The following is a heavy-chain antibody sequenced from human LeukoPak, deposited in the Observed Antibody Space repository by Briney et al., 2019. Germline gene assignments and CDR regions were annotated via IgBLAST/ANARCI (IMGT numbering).Heavy chain of an antibody. J-gene: IGHJ4*02. CDR1: GYTFATYG. Sequence: ASVKVSCKASGYTFATYGISWVRQAPGQGLEWMGWISAYNGDTNYAQKFQGRVTMTTDTSTNTAYMELRSLRSDDTAVYYCARALYHAFDYWGQGTLVTVSS. CDR3: ARALYHAFDY. V-gene: IGHV1-18*01. CDR2: ISAYNGDT. D-gene: IGHD2-2*01.